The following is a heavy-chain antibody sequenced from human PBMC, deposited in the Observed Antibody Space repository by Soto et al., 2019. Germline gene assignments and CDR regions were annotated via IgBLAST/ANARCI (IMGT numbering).Heavy chain of an antibody. CDR2: TRNKANSYTT. CDR1: GFTFSDHY. CDR3: ARGATARTNYYYGLDA. V-gene: IGHV3-72*01. D-gene: IGHD1-1*01. J-gene: IGHJ6*02. Sequence: GGSLRLSCAASGFTFSDHYMDWVRQAPGKGLEWVGRTRNKANSYTTEYAASVKGRFTISRDDSKNSLYLQMNSLKTEDTAVYYCARGATARTNYYYGLDAWGQGTTVTVSS.